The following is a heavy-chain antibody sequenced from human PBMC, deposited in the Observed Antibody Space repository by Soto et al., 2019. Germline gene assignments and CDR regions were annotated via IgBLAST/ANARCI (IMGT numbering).Heavy chain of an antibody. V-gene: IGHV3-48*03. Sequence: PGGSLRLSCAASGFDFDNYEMNWVRQAPGKGLEWTSFISYSGSTIYFADSVRGRFSISRDNSKNSLFLQMSSLRAEDSAIYYCARGAGFFYGVDVWGQGTTVTVSS. CDR1: GFDFDNYE. CDR3: ARGAGFFYGVDV. CDR2: ISYSGSTI. J-gene: IGHJ6*02.